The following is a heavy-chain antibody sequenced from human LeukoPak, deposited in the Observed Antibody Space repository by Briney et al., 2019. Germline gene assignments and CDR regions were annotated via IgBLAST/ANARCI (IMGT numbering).Heavy chain of an antibody. CDR1: GGSISSSSYY. CDR3: AEASIPDYGMDG. CDR2: IYYSGST. Sequence: SETLSLTCTVSGGSISSSSYYWGWIRQPPGKGLEWIGSIYYSGSTYYNPSLKSRVTISVDTSKNQFSLKLSSVTAADTAVYYCAEASIPDYGMDGWGQGTTVTVSS. J-gene: IGHJ6*02. V-gene: IGHV4-39*01.